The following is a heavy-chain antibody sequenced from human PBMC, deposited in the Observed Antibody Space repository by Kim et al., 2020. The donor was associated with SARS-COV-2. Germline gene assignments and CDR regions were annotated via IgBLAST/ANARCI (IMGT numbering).Heavy chain of an antibody. CDR1: GFTFSTSP. D-gene: IGHD4-17*01. V-gene: IGHV3-23*01. CDR3: AKGVTNSGFDY. CDR2: ISWDGTRT. J-gene: IGHJ4*02. Sequence: GGSLRLSCVASGFTFSTSPMGWVRQAPGEGLEWVSRISWDGTRTYYADSVKGRVTMSRDKSKNTVYLHMNSLRVEDTAVYYCAKGVTNSGFDYWGQGDQVTVSS.